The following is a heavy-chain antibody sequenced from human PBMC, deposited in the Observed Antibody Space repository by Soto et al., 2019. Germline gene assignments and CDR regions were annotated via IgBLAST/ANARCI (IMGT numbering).Heavy chain of an antibody. D-gene: IGHD3-22*01. CDR1: GGSISSSSYY. V-gene: IGHV4-39*01. J-gene: IGHJ4*02. CDR2: VHYSGST. Sequence: SETLSLTCTVSGGSISSSSYYWGWIRQPPGKGLEWIATVHYSGSTYYTPSLKNRVTISADTSNNQFSLRLNSVTAADTAVYNCARQHYYDSSGYYTWNWGQGTLVTVSS. CDR3: ARQHYYDSSGYYTWN.